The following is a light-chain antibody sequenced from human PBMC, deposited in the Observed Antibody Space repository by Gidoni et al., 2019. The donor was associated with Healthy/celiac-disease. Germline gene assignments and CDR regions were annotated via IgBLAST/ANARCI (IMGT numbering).Light chain of an antibody. CDR1: SSDVGGYNY. J-gene: IGLJ2*01. V-gene: IGLV2-8*01. CDR2: EVS. Sequence: QSALTPPPSASGSPGPSVTISCTGTSSDVGGYNYVSWYQQHPGKAPKLMIYEVSKRPSGVPDRFFGSKSGNTASLTVSGLQAEDEADYYCSSYAGSNNLGVFGGGTKLTVL. CDR3: SSYAGSNNLGV.